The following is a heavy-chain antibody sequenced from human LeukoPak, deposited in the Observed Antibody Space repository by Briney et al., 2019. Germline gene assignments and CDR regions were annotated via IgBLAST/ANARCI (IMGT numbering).Heavy chain of an antibody. V-gene: IGHV4-34*01. CDR3: ARAYCSGGSCYGDY. D-gene: IGHD2-15*01. J-gene: IGHJ4*02. CDR2: INHSGST. CDR1: GGSFSGYY. Sequence: SETLSLTCAVYGGSFSGYYWSWIRQPPGKGLEWIGEINHSGSTNYNPSLKSRVTISVDTSKNQFSLKLSSVTAADTAVYYCARAYCSGGSCYGDYWGQGTLVTVSS.